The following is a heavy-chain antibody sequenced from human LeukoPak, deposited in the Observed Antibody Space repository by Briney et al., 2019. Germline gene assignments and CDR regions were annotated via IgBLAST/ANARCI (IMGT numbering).Heavy chain of an antibody. J-gene: IGHJ5*02. CDR1: GGSFSDYY. CDR2: INHSGST. CDR3: ATSHIPGEGWFDP. V-gene: IGHV4-34*01. D-gene: IGHD2-2*02. Sequence: SETLSLTCAVYGGSFSDYYWSWIRQPPGKGLEWIGEINHSGSTNYNPSLKSRVTISVDTSKNQFSLKLSSVTAADTAVYYCATSHIPGEGWFDPWGQGTLVTVSS.